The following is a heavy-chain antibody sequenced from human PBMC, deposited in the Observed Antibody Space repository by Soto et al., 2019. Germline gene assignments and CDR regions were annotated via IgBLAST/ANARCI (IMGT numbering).Heavy chain of an antibody. CDR1: GFMFRSYA. J-gene: IGHJ4*02. V-gene: IGHV3-33*01. CDR2: IWYDGSTK. Sequence: GGSLRLSCAASGFMFRSYAMHWVRQAPGKGLEWVAGIWYDGSTKYYGDSVKGRYSISRDNSKNMLDLQMNSLRAEDTAVYYCARVASSSSWHIPHFDQWGQGTLVTVS. D-gene: IGHD6-13*01. CDR3: ARVASSSSWHIPHFDQ.